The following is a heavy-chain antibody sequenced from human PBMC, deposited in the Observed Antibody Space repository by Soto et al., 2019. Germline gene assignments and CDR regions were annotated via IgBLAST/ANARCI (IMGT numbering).Heavy chain of an antibody. V-gene: IGHV3-74*01. D-gene: IGHD2-15*01. CDR1: GFTFSSYC. Sequence: EVQLVESGGGLVQPGGSLRLSCAASGFTFSSYCMHWVRQAPGKGLVWVSRINSDGSSTSYADSVKGRFTISRDNDKNTLYHQMNSLRAEDTAVYYCVRTSLVVAAATREDYWGQGTLVTVCS. CDR2: INSDGSST. J-gene: IGHJ4*02. CDR3: VRTSLVVAAATREDY.